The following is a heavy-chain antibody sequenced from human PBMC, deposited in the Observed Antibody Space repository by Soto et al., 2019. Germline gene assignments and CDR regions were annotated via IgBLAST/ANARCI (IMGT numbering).Heavy chain of an antibody. CDR1: GYTFTSYA. Sequence: RASVKVSCKASGYTFTSYAMHWVRQAPGQRLEWMGWINAGNGNTKYSQKFQGRVTITRDTSASTAYMELSSLRSEDTAVYYCARAYSSSWENWFDPWGQGTLVTVS. J-gene: IGHJ5*02. CDR2: INAGNGNT. V-gene: IGHV1-3*01. D-gene: IGHD6-13*01. CDR3: ARAYSSSWENWFDP.